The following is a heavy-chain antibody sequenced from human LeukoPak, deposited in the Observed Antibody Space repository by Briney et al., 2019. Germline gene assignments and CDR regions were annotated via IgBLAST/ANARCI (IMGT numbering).Heavy chain of an antibody. V-gene: IGHV1-69*05. J-gene: IGHJ5*02. CDR1: GGTFSSYA. Sequence: ASVKVSCKASGGTFSSYAISWVRQAPGQGLEWMGGIIPIFGTANYAQKFQGRVTITTDESTSTAYMELSSLRSEDTAVYYCASQGISLDWFDPWGQGTLVTVSS. CDR2: IIPIFGTA. D-gene: IGHD1-14*01. CDR3: ASQGISLDWFDP.